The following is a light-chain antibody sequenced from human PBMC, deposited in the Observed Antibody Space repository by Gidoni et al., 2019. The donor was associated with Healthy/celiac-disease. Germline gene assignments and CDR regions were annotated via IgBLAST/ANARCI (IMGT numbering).Light chain of an antibody. CDR1: SSNIGSHT. J-gene: IGLJ3*02. CDR3: AAWDDSLNGEV. CDR2: STN. V-gene: IGLV1-44*01. Sequence: QSVLTQPPSASGTPGPRVTISCSGSSSNIGSHTVNWYQQLTGTAPKLLIYSTNQRPSGVPDRFSGSKSGTSASLASSGLQSEDEADYYCAAWDDSLNGEVFGGGTKLTVL.